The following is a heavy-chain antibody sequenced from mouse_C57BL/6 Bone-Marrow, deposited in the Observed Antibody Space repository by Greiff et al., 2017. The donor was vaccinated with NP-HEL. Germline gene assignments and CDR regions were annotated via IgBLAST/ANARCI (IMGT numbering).Heavy chain of an antibody. J-gene: IGHJ3*01. CDR1: GYSFTSYY. Sequence: QVQLQQSGPELVKPGASVKISCKASGYSFTSYYIHWVKQRPGQGLEWIGWIYPGSGNTKYNEKFKGKATLTADTSSSTAYMQLSSLTSEDSAVYYCARDGSSYGFAYWGQGTLVTVSA. CDR3: ARDGSSYGFAY. CDR2: IYPGSGNT. V-gene: IGHV1-66*01. D-gene: IGHD1-1*01.